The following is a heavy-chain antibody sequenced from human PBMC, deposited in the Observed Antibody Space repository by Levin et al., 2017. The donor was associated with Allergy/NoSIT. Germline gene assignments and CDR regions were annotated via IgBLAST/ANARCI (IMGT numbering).Heavy chain of an antibody. D-gene: IGHD6-13*01. Sequence: GGSLRLSCAASGFTFSSYAMHWVRQAPGKGLEWVAVISYDGSNKYYADSVKGRFTISRDNSKNTLYLQMNSLRAEDTAVYYCARDLLLYSSSWYPGYWGQGTLVTVSS. CDR3: ARDLLLYSSSWYPGY. CDR2: ISYDGSNK. V-gene: IGHV3-30*04. J-gene: IGHJ4*02. CDR1: GFTFSSYA.